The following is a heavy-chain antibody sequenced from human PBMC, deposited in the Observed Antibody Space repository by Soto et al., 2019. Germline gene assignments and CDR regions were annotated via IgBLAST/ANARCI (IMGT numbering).Heavy chain of an antibody. D-gene: IGHD2-2*02. CDR2: ISAYNGNT. CDR1: GYTFTSYG. Sequence: ASVKVSCKASGYTFTSYGISWVRQAPGQGLEWMGWISAYNGNTNYAQKLQGRVTMTTDTSTSAAYMELRSLRSDDTAVYYCARPNQLVYEGVYYYYYGMDVWGQGTTVTVSS. V-gene: IGHV1-18*01. CDR3: ARPNQLVYEGVYYYYYGMDV. J-gene: IGHJ6*02.